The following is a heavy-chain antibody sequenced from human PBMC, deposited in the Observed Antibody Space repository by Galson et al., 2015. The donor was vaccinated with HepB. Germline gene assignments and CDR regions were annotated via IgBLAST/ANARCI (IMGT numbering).Heavy chain of an antibody. J-gene: IGHJ3*02. Sequence: SLRLSCAASGFTFSSYGMHWVRQAPGKGLEWVAFIRYDGSNKYYADSVKGRFTISRDNSKNTLYLQMNSLRAEDTAVYYCAKDTNWNGNWLGAFDIWGQGTMVTVSS. CDR2: IRYDGSNK. CDR3: AKDTNWNGNWLGAFDI. CDR1: GFTFSSYG. V-gene: IGHV3-30*02. D-gene: IGHD1-20*01.